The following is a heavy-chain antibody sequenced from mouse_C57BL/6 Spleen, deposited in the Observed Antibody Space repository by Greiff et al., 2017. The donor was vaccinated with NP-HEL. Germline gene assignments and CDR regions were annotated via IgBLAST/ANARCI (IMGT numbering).Heavy chain of an antibody. D-gene: IGHD1-2*01. CDR3: VRHGYGGYFDV. J-gene: IGHJ1*03. CDR2: IRSKSNNYAT. CDR1: GFSFNTYA. V-gene: IGHV10-1*01. Sequence: EVKVVESGGGLVQPKGSLKLSCAASGFSFNTYAMNWVRQAPGKGLEWVARIRSKSNNYATYYADSVKDRFTISRDDSESMLYLQMNNLKTEDTAMYYCVRHGYGGYFDVWGTGTTVTVSS.